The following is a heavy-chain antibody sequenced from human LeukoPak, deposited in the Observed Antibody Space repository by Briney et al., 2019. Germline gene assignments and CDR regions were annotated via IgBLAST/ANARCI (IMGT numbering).Heavy chain of an antibody. J-gene: IGHJ6*03. CDR2: INPNSGGT. CDR1: GYTFTGYY. D-gene: IGHD1-14*01. V-gene: IGHV1-2*02. Sequence: ASVKVSCKASGYTFTGYYMHWVRQAPGQGLEWMGWINPNSGGTNYAQKFQGRVTMTRDTSISTAYMELSRLRSDDTAVYYCARDEGGFPRTYYYYYMDVWGKGTTVTVSS. CDR3: ARDEGGFPRTYYYYYMDV.